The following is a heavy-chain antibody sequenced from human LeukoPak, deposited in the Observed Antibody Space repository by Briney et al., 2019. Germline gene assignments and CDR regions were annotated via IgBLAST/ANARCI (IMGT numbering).Heavy chain of an antibody. D-gene: IGHD6-19*01. CDR1: GGSFSVNY. CDR3: ARRPVAAGRSVKYFDY. CDR2: INDSGST. V-gene: IGHV4-34*01. J-gene: IGHJ4*02. Sequence: SETLSLTGAVYGGSFSVNYWSWIRQPPGKGLEWIGEINDSGSTSYNPSLKSRVTISGDASKNQLSLKLSSVTAADTAVYYCARRPVAAGRSVKYFDYWGQRTLVTLSS.